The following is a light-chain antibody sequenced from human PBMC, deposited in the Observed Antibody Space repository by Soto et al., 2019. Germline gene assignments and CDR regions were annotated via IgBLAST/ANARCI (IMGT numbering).Light chain of an antibody. Sequence: DIQMTQSPSSLSASVGYRVTITCRASQSISSYLNWYQQKPGKAPKLLIYAASSLQSGVPSRFSGSGSGTEFTLTISSLQPDDFATYYCQQYMSYSFGQGTKVDIK. CDR2: AAS. CDR1: QSISSY. J-gene: IGKJ1*01. V-gene: IGKV1-39*01. CDR3: QQYMSYS.